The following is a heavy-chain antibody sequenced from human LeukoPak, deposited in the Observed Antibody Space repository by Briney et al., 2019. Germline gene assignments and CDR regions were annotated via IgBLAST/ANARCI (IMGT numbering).Heavy chain of an antibody. Sequence: GASVKVSCKASGYTFTSYDINWVRQATGQGLEWMGWMNPNSGNTGYAQKFQGRVTMTRNTSISTAYMELSSLRSEDTAVYYCAKVLRFLEWFRPDAFDIWGQGTMVTVSS. D-gene: IGHD3-3*01. J-gene: IGHJ3*02. CDR1: GYTFTSYD. CDR3: AKVLRFLEWFRPDAFDI. V-gene: IGHV1-8*01. CDR2: MNPNSGNT.